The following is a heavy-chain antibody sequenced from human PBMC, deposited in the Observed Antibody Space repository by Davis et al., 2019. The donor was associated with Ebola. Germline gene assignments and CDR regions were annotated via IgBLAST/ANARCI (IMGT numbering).Heavy chain of an antibody. D-gene: IGHD1-26*01. J-gene: IGHJ4*02. V-gene: IGHV4-59*01. CDR1: GGSISGYY. CDR3: ARDISEVGATYYFDY. CDR2: VPYSGST. Sequence: MPGGSLRLSCTVSGGSISGYYWSWIRQSPGKGMEWIGYVPYSGSTNYNPSLMRRVTILVDTSKNQFSLRLRSVTAADAAVYYCARDISEVGATYYFDYWGQGILVTVSS.